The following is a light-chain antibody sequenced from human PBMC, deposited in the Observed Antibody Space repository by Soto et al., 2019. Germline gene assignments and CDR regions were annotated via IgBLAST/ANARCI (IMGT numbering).Light chain of an antibody. J-gene: IGKJ2*01. V-gene: IGKV4-1*01. Sequence: IVMTQSPDSLAVSLGERATINCKSSQSVLYSSNNKNYLALYRQKPGQPPKLLIYLASIRESGVPDRISGSRSATDFTLNISSLQAEDVAVYYCQQYYSTPPYTFGQGTKLEIK. CDR3: QQYYSTPPYT. CDR2: LAS. CDR1: QSVLYSSNNKNY.